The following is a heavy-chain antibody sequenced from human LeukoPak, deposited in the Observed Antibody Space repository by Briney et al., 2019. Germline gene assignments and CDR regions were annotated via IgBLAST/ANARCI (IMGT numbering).Heavy chain of an antibody. J-gene: IGHJ4*02. CDR1: GFTFSNHA. CDR2: ISGGGVAI. V-gene: IGHV3-23*01. Sequence: PGGSLRLSCAASGFTFSNHAMSWVRQAPGKGLQWVSAISGGGVAIYYADSVKGRFTISRDNSKSTLYLQMNSLRAEDTAVYYCAKSYSYGVSGYFDSWGQGTLVTVSS. CDR3: AKSYSYGVSGYFDS. D-gene: IGHD5-18*01.